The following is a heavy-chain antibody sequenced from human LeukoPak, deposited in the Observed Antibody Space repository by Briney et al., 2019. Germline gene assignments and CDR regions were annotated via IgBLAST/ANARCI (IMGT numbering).Heavy chain of an antibody. CDR1: GFTFSTYN. D-gene: IGHD2-2*01. CDR3: AGDIGYDSDY. V-gene: IGHV3-21*01. Sequence: GGSLRLSCAASGFTFSTYNINWVRQAPGKGLEWVSCISSSSSYIYYADSVKGRFTISRDNAKNSLYLQMNSLRAEDTAVYYCAGDIGYDSDYWGQGTLVTVSS. J-gene: IGHJ4*02. CDR2: ISSSSSYI.